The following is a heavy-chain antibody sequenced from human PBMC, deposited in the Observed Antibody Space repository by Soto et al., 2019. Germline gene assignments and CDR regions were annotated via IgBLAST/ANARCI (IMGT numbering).Heavy chain of an antibody. CDR2: ISYDSTKT. Sequence: LRLSCAASGFTFNSYGMHWVRQGPGNGLEWVAFISYDSTKTYYADSVKGRFTISRDNSNSALYVQMNSLTGEDTAVYYCARTRSAWSDFRYYSLDVWGQGTTVTVSS. J-gene: IGHJ6*02. V-gene: IGHV3-30*03. CDR3: ARTRSAWSDFRYYSLDV. CDR1: GFTFNSYG. D-gene: IGHD1-26*01.